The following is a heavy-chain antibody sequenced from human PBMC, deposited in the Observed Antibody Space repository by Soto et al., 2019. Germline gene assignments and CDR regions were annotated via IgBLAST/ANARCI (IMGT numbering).Heavy chain of an antibody. CDR3: AIEGVGFGY. CDR2: IRSKANNYAT. V-gene: IGHV3-73*01. D-gene: IGHD3-10*01. CDR1: GFTFSVSS. J-gene: IGHJ4*02. Sequence: EVQLVESGGGLLQPGGSVRLSCAASGFTFSVSSMHWVRQASGKGLEWLGRIRSKANNYATSYSESVKGRFNISRDDSQDTMFLQMNSLRTEDTAMYYCAIEGVGFGYWDQGTLVTVSS.